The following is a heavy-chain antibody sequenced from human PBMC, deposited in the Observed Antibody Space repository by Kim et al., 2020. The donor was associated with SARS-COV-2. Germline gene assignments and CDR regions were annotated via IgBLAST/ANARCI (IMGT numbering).Heavy chain of an antibody. CDR1: GFTFSSYD. J-gene: IGHJ5*01. D-gene: IGHD3-16*01. CDR3: AEDLCWYYQQLLENWFD. Sequence: GGSLRLSCAASGFTFSSYDMSWVRQAPGKGLEWVSAICGSGGSIYSADFVKGRITFSRDTYNTPLFQQKNRLRDEATAVYYAAEDLCWYYQQLLENWFD. CDR2: ICGSGGSI. V-gene: IGHV3-23*01.